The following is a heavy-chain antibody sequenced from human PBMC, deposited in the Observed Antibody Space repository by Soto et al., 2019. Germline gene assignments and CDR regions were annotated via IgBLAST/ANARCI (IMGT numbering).Heavy chain of an antibody. J-gene: IGHJ4*02. V-gene: IGHV3-30-3*01. Sequence: QVQLVESGGGVVQPGRSLRLSCEGSGFTSSSYVMHWVRQAPGKGLEWVALISFDGSKKNYADSVKGRFTISRDNSKNMMYLQMISLSPDDTAVYYCARGVFYYYGSSGYSPDYWGQGTLVTVSS. CDR3: ARGVFYYYGSSGYSPDY. CDR1: GFTSSSYV. D-gene: IGHD3-22*01. CDR2: ISFDGSKK.